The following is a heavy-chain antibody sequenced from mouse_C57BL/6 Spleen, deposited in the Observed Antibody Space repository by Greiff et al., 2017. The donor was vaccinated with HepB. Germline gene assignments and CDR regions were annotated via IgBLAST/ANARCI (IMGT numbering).Heavy chain of an antibody. Sequence: QVQLKQSGAELAKPGASVKLSCKASGYTFTSYWMHWVKQRPGQGLEWIGYINPSSGYTKYNQKFKDKATLTADKSSSTAYMQLSSLTYEDSAVYYCARQIPSQDYGSSYDYWGQGTTLTVSS. D-gene: IGHD1-1*01. CDR3: ARQIPSQDYGSSYDY. J-gene: IGHJ2*01. CDR1: GYTFTSYW. CDR2: INPSSGYT. V-gene: IGHV1-7*01.